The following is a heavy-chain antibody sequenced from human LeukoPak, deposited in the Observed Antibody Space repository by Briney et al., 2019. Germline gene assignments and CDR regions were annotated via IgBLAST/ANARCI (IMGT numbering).Heavy chain of an antibody. V-gene: IGHV4-34*01. D-gene: IGHD5-24*01. CDR2: INHSGST. CDR1: GGSFSGYY. J-gene: IGHJ4*02. CDR3: ARGPPGWHTTSVPFGY. Sequence: PSETLSLTCAVYGGSFSGYYWSWIRRPPGKGLEWIGEINHSGSTNYNPSLKSRVTISVDTSKNQFSLKLSSVTAADTAVYYCARGPPGWHTTSVPFGYWGQGTLVTVSS.